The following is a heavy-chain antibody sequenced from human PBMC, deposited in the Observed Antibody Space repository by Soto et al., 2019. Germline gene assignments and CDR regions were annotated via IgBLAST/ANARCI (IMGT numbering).Heavy chain of an antibody. D-gene: IGHD3-10*01. CDR2: TYDSEST. CDR3: AGSKYYYGSGRFT. CDR1: GGSVSSYY. Sequence: SETLSLTCTVSGGSVSSYYWSWIRQPPGKGLEWIGYTYDSESTSYNPSLKSRVTISVDTSKNQFSVKLSSVTAADTAVYYCAGSKYYYGSGRFTWGQGTPVTVSS. J-gene: IGHJ5*02. V-gene: IGHV4-59*02.